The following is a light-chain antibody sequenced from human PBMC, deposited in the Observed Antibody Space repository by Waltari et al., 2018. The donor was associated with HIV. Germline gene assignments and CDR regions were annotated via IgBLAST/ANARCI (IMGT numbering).Light chain of an antibody. Sequence: QSALTQPAPASGSPGQSITLPRPGTSSNVGRDDLVPWYQQHPGEAPKLIIYEVTKRPSGVSNRFSGSKSGNTASLTISGLQAEDEADYYCCSCPRSGIRYVFGTGTKVTVL. J-gene: IGLJ1*01. CDR2: EVT. V-gene: IGLV2-23*02. CDR3: CSCPRSGIRYV. CDR1: SSNVGRDDL.